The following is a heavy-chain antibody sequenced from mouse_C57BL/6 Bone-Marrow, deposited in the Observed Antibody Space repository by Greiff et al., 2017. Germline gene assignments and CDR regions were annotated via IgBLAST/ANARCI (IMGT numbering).Heavy chain of an antibody. D-gene: IGHD2-12*01. CDR3: ARSYDDAGYYYAMDY. J-gene: IGHJ4*01. CDR1: GYTFTDYY. Sequence: EVQLQQSGPELVKPGASVKISCKASGYTFTDYYMNWVKPSHGKSLEWIGDINPNNGGNSYNPKFKGKATLTVDKSSSTAYMALLSLTAEDSAVYYCARSYDDAGYYYAMDYWGQGTSVTVSS. CDR2: INPNNGGN. V-gene: IGHV1-26*01.